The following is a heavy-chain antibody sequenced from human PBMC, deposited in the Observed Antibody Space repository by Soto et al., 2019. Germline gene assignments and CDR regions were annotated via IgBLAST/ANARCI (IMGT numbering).Heavy chain of an antibody. CDR3: AKDPPRNYYDSSGYYPPDY. CDR2: ISGSGGST. V-gene: IGHV3-23*01. J-gene: IGHJ4*02. CDR1: GFTFSSYA. D-gene: IGHD3-22*01. Sequence: GGSLRLSCAASGFTFSSYAMSWVRQAPGKGLEWVSAISGSGGSTYYADSVKGRFTISRDNSKNTLYLQMNSLRAEDTAVYYCAKDPPRNYYDSSGYYPPDYWGQGTLVTVSS.